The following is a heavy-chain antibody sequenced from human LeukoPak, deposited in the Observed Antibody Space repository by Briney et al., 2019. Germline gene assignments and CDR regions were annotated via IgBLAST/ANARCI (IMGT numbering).Heavy chain of an antibody. CDR1: GGSITAGDYH. CDR2: T. V-gene: IGHV4-39*07. CDR3: ARLGDSSGYYPFDY. Sequence: PSETLSLTCTVSGGSITAGDYHWGWIRQPPGTRLHWIATTWQGASLNSRVTISLDTSKNQFSLRLTSVTAADTAVYYCARLGDSSGYYPFDYWGQGTLVTVSS. J-gene: IGHJ4*02. D-gene: IGHD3-22*01.